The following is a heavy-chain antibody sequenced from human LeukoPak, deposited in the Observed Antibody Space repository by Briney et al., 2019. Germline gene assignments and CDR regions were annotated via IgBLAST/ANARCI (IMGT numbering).Heavy chain of an antibody. V-gene: IGHV3-30-3*01. J-gene: IGHJ3*02. CDR2: ISYDGSNK. Sequence: GGSLRLSCAASGFTFSSYAMHWVRQAPGKGLEWVAVISYDGSNKYYADSVKGRFTISRDNSKDTLYLQMNSLRAEDTAVYYCARAAAAPYDAFDIWGQGTMVTVSS. CDR1: GFTFSSYA. CDR3: ARAAAAPYDAFDI. D-gene: IGHD6-13*01.